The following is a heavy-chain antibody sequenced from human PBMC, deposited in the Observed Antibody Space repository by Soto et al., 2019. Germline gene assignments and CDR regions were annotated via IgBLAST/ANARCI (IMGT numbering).Heavy chain of an antibody. V-gene: IGHV3-21*01. CDR2: ISSSSSYI. Sequence: PGGSLRLSCAASGFTFSSYSMNWVRQAPGKGLEWVSSISSSSSYIYYADSVKGRFTISRDNAKNSLYLQMNSLRAEDTAVYYCARDIRGGITGTTFYFDYWGQGTLVTVSS. J-gene: IGHJ4*02. CDR1: GFTFSSYS. CDR3: ARDIRGGITGTTFYFDY. D-gene: IGHD1-7*01.